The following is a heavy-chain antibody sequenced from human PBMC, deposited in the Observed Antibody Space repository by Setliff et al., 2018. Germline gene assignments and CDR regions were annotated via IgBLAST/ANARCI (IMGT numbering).Heavy chain of an antibody. Sequence: SETLSLTCAVSGSAISSGHYWGWIRQHPGKGLEWIGSFRPSGKTYYNPSLKSRVTISVDTSKKHFSLKLTSVTAADTAVYYCVRDAGDGYGVDAYAGGGFDIWVQGTVVTVSS. CDR1: GSAISSGHY. CDR3: VRDAGDGYGVDAYAGGGFDI. D-gene: IGHD4-17*01. CDR2: FRPSGKT. J-gene: IGHJ3*02. V-gene: IGHV4-38-2*02.